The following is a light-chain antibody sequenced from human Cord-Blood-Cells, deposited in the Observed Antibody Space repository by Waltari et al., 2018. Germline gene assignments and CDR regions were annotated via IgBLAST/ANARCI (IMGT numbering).Light chain of an antibody. CDR1: QSLLHSNGYNY. CDR3: MQALQTPRT. CDR2: LGS. J-gene: IGKJ1*01. V-gene: IGKV2-28*01. Sequence: VMTQSPLSLPVTPGEPASISCRSSQSLLHSNGYNYLDWYLQKPGQSPQLLIYLGSNRASGVPDRFSGSGSGTDFTLKISRVEAEDVGVYYCMQALQTPRTFGQGTKVEIK.